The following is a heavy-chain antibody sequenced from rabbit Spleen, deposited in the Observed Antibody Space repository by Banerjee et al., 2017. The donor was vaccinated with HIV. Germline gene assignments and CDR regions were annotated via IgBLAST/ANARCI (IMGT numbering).Heavy chain of an antibody. J-gene: IGHJ3*01. Sequence: QEQLVESGGGLVKPGTSLTLICTAAGFSFSSGYDISWVRQAPGKGLEWIGFIYTGNGKNYYASWAKGRFTISKASSTTVTLQMTSLTVADTATYFCARDLPEIIGWNFGFWGQGTLVTVS. CDR3: ARDLPEIIGWNFGF. CDR1: GFSFSSGYD. D-gene: IGHD1-1*01. CDR2: IYTGNGKN. V-gene: IGHV1S45*01.